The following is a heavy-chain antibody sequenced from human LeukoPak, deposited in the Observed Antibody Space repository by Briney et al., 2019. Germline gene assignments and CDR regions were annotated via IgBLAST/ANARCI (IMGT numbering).Heavy chain of an antibody. D-gene: IGHD6-6*01. Sequence: PSETLSLTCAVSGYSISSGYYWGWIRQPPGKGLEWIGSIYHSGSTYYNPSLKSRVTISVDTSKNQFSLELSSVTAADTAVYYCARHRDYSSSDYWGQGTLVTVSS. V-gene: IGHV4-38-2*01. CDR2: IYHSGST. CDR3: ARHRDYSSSDY. CDR1: GYSISSGYY. J-gene: IGHJ4*02.